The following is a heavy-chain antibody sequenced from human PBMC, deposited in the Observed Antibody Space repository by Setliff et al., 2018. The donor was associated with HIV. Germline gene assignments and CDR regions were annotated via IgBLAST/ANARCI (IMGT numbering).Heavy chain of an antibody. CDR1: GFTFSSYW. CDR3: AILGYCNGGSCFGGSTWNYYMDV. CDR2: IKQDGSEK. D-gene: IGHD2-15*01. J-gene: IGHJ6*03. V-gene: IGHV3-7*03. Sequence: GGSLRLSCAASGFTFSSYWMSWVRQAPGKGLEWVANIKQDGSEKYYVDSVKGRFTISRDNAKNSLYLQMNSLGAEDTALYYCAILGYCNGGSCFGGSTWNYYMDVWGKGTTVTVSS.